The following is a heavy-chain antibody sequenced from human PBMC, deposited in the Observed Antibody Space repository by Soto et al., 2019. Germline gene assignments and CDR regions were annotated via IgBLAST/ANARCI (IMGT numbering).Heavy chain of an antibody. CDR1: GFTFSSYG. D-gene: IGHD1-1*01. CDR2: INNGGGST. CDR3: AKGGSWNPFDY. V-gene: IGHV3-23*01. J-gene: IGHJ4*02. Sequence: GGSLRLSCAASGFTFSSYGMSWVRQAPGKGLEWVSAINNGGGSTYYADSVKGRFTISRDNSKSTLYLQMNSLRAEDTAVYYCAKGGSWNPFDYWGQGTLVTVSS.